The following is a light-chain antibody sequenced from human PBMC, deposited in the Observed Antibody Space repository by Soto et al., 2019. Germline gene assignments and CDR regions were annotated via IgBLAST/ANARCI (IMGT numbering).Light chain of an antibody. J-gene: IGKJ2*01. V-gene: IGKV3-20*01. CDR2: GAS. Sequence: EIVLTQSPGTLSLSPGERATLSCRASQSVSSSSLAWYQQKPGQAPRVLIHGASSRATGIPDRFSGSGSGTDFTLTISRREPEDFAVYFCQQYGNPPPNAFGQGTKVEIK. CDR3: QQYGNPPPNA. CDR1: QSVSSSS.